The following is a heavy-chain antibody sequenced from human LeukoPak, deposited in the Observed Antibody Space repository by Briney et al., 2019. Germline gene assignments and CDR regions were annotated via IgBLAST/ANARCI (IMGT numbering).Heavy chain of an antibody. CDR2: IGSDNKP. D-gene: IGHD6-13*01. Sequence: PGGSLRLSCEASGFTFSAYAMTWVRQAPGKGLEWVSSIGSDNKPHYSESVKGRFAISRDNAKNSLFLQMNSLRAEDTAVYYCARDIATAGHFAFDYWGQGTLVTVSS. V-gene: IGHV3-69-1*01. CDR1: GFTFSAYA. J-gene: IGHJ4*02. CDR3: ARDIATAGHFAFDY.